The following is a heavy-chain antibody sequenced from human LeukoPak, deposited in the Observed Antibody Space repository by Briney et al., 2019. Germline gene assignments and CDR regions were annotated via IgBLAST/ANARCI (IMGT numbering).Heavy chain of an antibody. D-gene: IGHD1-26*01. CDR3: AREGASGSYDY. CDR2: IYTSGST. CDR1: GASISGYY. Sequence: SETLSLTCTVSGASISGYYWSWIRQPAGKGLEWIGRIYTSGSTNYNPSLKSRVTMSVDTSKNQFSLKVTSVTAADTAVYYCAREGASGSYDYWGQGTLVTVSS. J-gene: IGHJ4*02. V-gene: IGHV4-4*07.